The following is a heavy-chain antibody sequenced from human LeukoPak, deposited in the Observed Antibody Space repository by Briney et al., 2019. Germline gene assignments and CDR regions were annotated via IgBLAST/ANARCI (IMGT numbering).Heavy chain of an antibody. CDR3: ARDRYPIGYDSSGRYFDY. Sequence: GGSLRLSCAASGFTFSSYAMHWVRQAPGKGLEWVAVISYDGSNKYYADSVKGRFTISRDNSKNTLYLQMNSLRAEDTAVYYCARDRYPIGYDSSGRYFDYWGQGTLVTVSS. CDR2: ISYDGSNK. CDR1: GFTFSSYA. D-gene: IGHD3-22*01. J-gene: IGHJ4*02. V-gene: IGHV3-30-3*01.